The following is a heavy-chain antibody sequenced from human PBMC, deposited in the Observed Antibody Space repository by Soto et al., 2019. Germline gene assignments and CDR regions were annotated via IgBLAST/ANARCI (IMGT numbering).Heavy chain of an antibody. CDR2: IYYSGST. V-gene: IGHV4-31*03. Sequence: QVQLQESGPGLVKPSQTLSLTCTVSGGSISSGGYYWSWIRQHPGKGLEWIGYIYYSGSTYYNPSLKSRVTISVDTSKNQFSLKLSSVTAADTAVYYCARDRADSTRFASAFDIWGQGTMVTVSS. CDR3: ARDRADSTRFASAFDI. J-gene: IGHJ3*02. CDR1: GGSISSGGYY. D-gene: IGHD3-22*01.